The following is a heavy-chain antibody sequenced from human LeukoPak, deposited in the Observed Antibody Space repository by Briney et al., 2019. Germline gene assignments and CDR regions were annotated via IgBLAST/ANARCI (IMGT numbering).Heavy chain of an antibody. CDR3: ARGYYDSNAQLFDY. CDR2: IKHDASEK. D-gene: IGHD3-22*01. Sequence: GGSLRLSCAASGFTFSSYWMSWVRQAPGKGLEWVANIKHDASEKYFMESVKGRFTTSRDNAKNSLYLQMNSLRAEDTAVYYCARGYYDSNAQLFDYWGQGTLVTVSS. CDR1: GFTFSSYW. J-gene: IGHJ4*02. V-gene: IGHV3-7*01.